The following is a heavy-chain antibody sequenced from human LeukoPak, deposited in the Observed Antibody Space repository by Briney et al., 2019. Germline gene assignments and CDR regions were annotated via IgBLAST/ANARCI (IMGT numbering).Heavy chain of an antibody. V-gene: IGHV3-48*01. J-gene: IGHJ6*03. CDR3: ARDAIFGVVIYYMDV. D-gene: IGHD3-3*01. CDR2: ISSSSSTI. CDR1: GFTFSSFS. Sequence: PGESLRLSCAASGFTFSSFSMNWVRQAPGKGLEWVSYISSSSSTIYYADSVKGRFTIARDNAKNSLYLQMNSLRAEDTAVYYCARDAIFGVVIYYMDVWSKGTTVTVSS.